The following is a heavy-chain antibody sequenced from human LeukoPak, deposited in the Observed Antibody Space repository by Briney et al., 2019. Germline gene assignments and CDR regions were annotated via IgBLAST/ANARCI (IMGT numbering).Heavy chain of an antibody. D-gene: IGHD1-1*01. CDR3: TRDRPGKDRSRADY. CDR1: GFTFSDYY. J-gene: IGHJ4*02. Sequence: PGGSLRLSCAASGFTFSDYYMSWIRQAPGKGLEWLSYISKNGKTIYYADSVKGRFTISRDNAKKSVYLQMNSLRVEDTAVYYCTRDRPGKDRSRADYWGQGTLVIVSS. V-gene: IGHV3-11*04. CDR2: ISKNGKTI.